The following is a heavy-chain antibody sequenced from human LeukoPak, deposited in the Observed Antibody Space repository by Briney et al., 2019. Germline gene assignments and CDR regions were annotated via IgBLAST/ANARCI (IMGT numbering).Heavy chain of an antibody. V-gene: IGHV3-74*01. CDR1: GFTFSTSW. J-gene: IGHJ4*02. Sequence: GGSLRLSCAASGFTFSTSWMHWVRQAPGKGLVWVSRTNGDESITGHADSVKGRFTISRDNAKNTLYLQMNSLRAEDTAVYYCARALLVRNGYNYSPNYFDYWGQGTLVTVSS. CDR3: ARALLVRNGYNYSPNYFDY. CDR2: TNGDESIT. D-gene: IGHD5-24*01.